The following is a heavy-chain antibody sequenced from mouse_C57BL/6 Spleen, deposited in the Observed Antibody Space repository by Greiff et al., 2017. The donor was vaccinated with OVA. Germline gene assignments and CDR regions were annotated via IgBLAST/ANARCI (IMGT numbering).Heavy chain of an antibody. D-gene: IGHD1-2*01. CDR3: AREVGYPTFFDY. V-gene: IGHV1-82*01. CDR1: GYAFSSSW. Sequence: LMEPGASVKISCKASGYAFSSSWMNWVKQRPGKGLEWIGRIYPGDGDTNYNGKFKGKATLTADKSSSTAYMQLSSLTSEDSAVYFCAREVGYPTFFDYWGQGTTLTVSS. CDR2: IYPGDGDT. J-gene: IGHJ2*01.